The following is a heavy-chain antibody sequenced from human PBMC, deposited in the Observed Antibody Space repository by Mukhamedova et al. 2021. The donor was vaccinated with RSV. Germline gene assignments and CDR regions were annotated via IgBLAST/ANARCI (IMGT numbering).Heavy chain of an antibody. CDR2: IGGRGTHT. D-gene: IGHD4-17*01. CDR3: SRDPNGDYIGAFDN. J-gene: IGHJ3*02. Sequence: GKGLEWVSSIGGRGTHTQYADSVKGRFTVSRDNSKNTLYLQLNSLRGEDTAVYNCSRDPNGDYIGAFDNWGQGTVVTV. V-gene: IGHV3-23*01.